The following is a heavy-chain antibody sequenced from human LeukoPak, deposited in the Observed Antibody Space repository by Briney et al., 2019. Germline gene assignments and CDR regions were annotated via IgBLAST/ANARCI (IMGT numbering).Heavy chain of an antibody. D-gene: IGHD5-18*01. CDR2: VSTTGGST. Sequence: PGGSLGLSCGASSFTFSSYVMSWVRQAPGKGLEWVSTVSTTGGSTYYADSVKGRFTISRDNAKTSLYLQMNSLRAEDTAVYYCARHLSGVTGYTYGRGIDYWGQGTLVTVSS. V-gene: IGHV3-23*01. CDR1: SFTFSSYV. CDR3: ARHLSGVTGYTYGRGIDY. J-gene: IGHJ4*02.